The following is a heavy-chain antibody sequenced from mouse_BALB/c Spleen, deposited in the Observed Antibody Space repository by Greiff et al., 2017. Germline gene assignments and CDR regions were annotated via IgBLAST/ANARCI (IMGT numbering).Heavy chain of an antibody. Sequence: EVKLMESGGGLVKPGGSLKLSCAASGFTFSDYYMYWVRQTPEKRLEWVATISDGGSYTYYPDSVKGRFTISRDNAKNNLYLQMSSLKSEDTAMYYCARGGRYGGFAYWGQGTLVTVSA. CDR2: ISDGGSYT. J-gene: IGHJ3*01. V-gene: IGHV5-4*02. D-gene: IGHD2-14*01. CDR3: ARGGRYGGFAY. CDR1: GFTFSDYY.